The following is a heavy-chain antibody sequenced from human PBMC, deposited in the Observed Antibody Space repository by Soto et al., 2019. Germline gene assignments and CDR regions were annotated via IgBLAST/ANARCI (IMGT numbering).Heavy chain of an antibody. CDR1: GGTFSSYA. CDR2: IIPIFGTA. J-gene: IGHJ4*02. V-gene: IGHV1-69*13. D-gene: IGHD3-9*01. Sequence: GASVKVSCKASGGTFSSYAISWVRQAPGQGLEWMGGIIPIFGTANYAQKFQGRVTITADESTSTAYMELSSLRSEDTAVYYCARETKAYGDILTGYSSFDYWGQGTLVTVS. CDR3: ARETKAYGDILTGYSSFDY.